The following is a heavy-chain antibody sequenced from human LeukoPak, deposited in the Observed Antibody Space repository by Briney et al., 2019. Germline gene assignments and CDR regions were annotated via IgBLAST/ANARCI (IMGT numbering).Heavy chain of an antibody. Sequence: ASVTVSCKASGYTFTSYGISWVRQAPGQGLEWMGWISAYNGNTNYAQKLQGRVTMTTDTSTSTAYMELRSLRSDDTAVYYCARDDGSCSSTSCYLRAFDIWGQGTMVTVSS. CDR3: ARDDGSCSSTSCYLRAFDI. J-gene: IGHJ3*02. CDR1: GYTFTSYG. D-gene: IGHD2-2*01. CDR2: ISAYNGNT. V-gene: IGHV1-18*01.